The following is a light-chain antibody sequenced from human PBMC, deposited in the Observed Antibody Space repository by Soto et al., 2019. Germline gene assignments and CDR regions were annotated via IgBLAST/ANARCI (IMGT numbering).Light chain of an antibody. J-gene: IGKJ2*01. V-gene: IGKV1-6*01. Sequence: AIQMTQSPSSLSASVGDRVTITCRASERIRNDLGWYQQKPGKPPKPLIYGASTLQSGVPSRFSGSRSGTDFTLTISSLQPEDFATYYCLQDYNYPFTFGQGTKVDIK. CDR2: GAS. CDR1: ERIRND. CDR3: LQDYNYPFT.